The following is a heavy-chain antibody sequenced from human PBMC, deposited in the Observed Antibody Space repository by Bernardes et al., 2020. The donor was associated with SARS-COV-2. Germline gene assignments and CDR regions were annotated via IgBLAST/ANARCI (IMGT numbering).Heavy chain of an antibody. J-gene: IGHJ6*02. D-gene: IGHD6-13*01. CDR1: GFTFSSYG. CDR3: ARAEGSSWYGQVNGMDV. V-gene: IGHV3-33*01. CDR2: IWYDGSNK. Sequence: GGSLRLSCAASGFTFSSYGMHWVRQAPGKGLEWVAVIWYDGSNKYYADSVKGRFTISRDNSKNTLYLQMNSLRAEDTAVYYCARAEGSSWYGQVNGMDVWGQGTTVTGS.